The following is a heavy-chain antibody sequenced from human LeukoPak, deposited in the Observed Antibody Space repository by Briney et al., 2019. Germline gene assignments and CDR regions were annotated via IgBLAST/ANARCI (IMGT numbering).Heavy chain of an antibody. CDR3: ARDGIKKRIMVRGSYYGMDV. V-gene: IGHV3-7*01. D-gene: IGHD3-10*01. CDR2: IKQDGGEK. Sequence: PGGSLRLSCAASGFPFSSYWMTWVRQAPGKGLEWVANIKQDGGEKYTISRDNAKNSVYLQMNSLRAEDTAVYYCARDGIKKRIMVRGSYYGMDVWGKGTTVTVSS. CDR1: GFPFSSYW. J-gene: IGHJ6*04.